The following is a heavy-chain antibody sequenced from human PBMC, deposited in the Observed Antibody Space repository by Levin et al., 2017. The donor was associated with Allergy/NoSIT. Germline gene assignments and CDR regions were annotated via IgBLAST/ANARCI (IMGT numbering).Heavy chain of an antibody. CDR2: INQDGSQR. Sequence: PGGSLRLSCAASGFTFSTYWMSWVRQAPGKGLEWVANINQDGSQRNYVDSVKSRFTISRDNAKNSLYLQMNSLRAEDTAVYYCGRDMDVWGQGTTVTVSS. CDR1: GFTFSTYW. J-gene: IGHJ6*02. CDR3: GRDMDV. V-gene: IGHV3-7*01.